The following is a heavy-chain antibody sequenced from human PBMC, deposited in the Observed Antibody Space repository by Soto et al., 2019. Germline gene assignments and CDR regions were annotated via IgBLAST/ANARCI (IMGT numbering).Heavy chain of an antibody. Sequence: QIQLVQSGAEVKKPGASVKVSCKASGYNFFDYGVSWVRQAPGQGLEGMGWVSPKSGNTDYARKVQGRVTMTTDISTSTAYMELRVLISDDTGVYYCARGRTVSSIGPLLVWGQGTLVSVSS. D-gene: IGHD1-1*01. CDR2: VSPKSGNT. J-gene: IGHJ1*01. V-gene: IGHV1-18*01. CDR3: ARGRTVSSIGPLLV. CDR1: GYNFFDYG.